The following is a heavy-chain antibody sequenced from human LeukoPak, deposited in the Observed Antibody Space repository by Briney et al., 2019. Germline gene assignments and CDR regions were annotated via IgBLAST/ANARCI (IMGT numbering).Heavy chain of an antibody. J-gene: IGHJ4*03. CDR1: GESFSAYY. V-gene: IGHV4-34*01. D-gene: IGHD1-1*01. CDR3: ARGPTISETGYFDF. Sequence: SETLSLTCAVYGESFSAYYWRWIRQSPGKGLEWIAEINHRGDTNYNPSVKSRVTISIDTSKNQFSLKVRSLTAADTAVYYCARGPTISETGYFDFWGQGTLVTVSS. CDR2: INHRGDT.